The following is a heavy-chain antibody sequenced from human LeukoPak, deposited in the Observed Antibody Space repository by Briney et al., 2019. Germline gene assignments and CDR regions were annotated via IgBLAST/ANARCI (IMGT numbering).Heavy chain of an antibody. Sequence: PGGSLRLSCAASGFTFSSYSMNWVRQAPGKGLEWVSSISSSSSYIYYADSVKGRFTISRDNAKNSLYLQMDSLRVEDTAVYYCAKVSGSGWHFDHWGQGTLVTVSS. J-gene: IGHJ4*02. V-gene: IGHV3-21*01. CDR1: GFTFSSYS. CDR2: ISSSSSYI. CDR3: AKVSGSGWHFDH. D-gene: IGHD6-19*01.